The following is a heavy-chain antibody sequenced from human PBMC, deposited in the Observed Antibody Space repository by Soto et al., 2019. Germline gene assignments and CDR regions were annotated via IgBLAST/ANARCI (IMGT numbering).Heavy chain of an antibody. V-gene: IGHV3-23*01. J-gene: IGHJ4*02. CDR2: ISGGGGST. CDR3: AKDRTGMTTVTTSDY. D-gene: IGHD4-17*01. Sequence: EVQLLESGGGLVQPGGSRRLSCAASGFTFSIFAMNWVRQAPGKGLEWVSAISGGGGSTYYADSVKGRFTISRDNSKNTRYLQMNNLRAEDTAVYYCAKDRTGMTTVTTSDYWGQGNLVTVSS. CDR1: GFTFSIFA.